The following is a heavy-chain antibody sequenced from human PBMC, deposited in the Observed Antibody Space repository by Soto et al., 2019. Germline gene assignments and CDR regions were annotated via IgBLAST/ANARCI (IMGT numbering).Heavy chain of an antibody. D-gene: IGHD6-19*01. Sequence: VQLVESGGGVVQPGRSLRLSCAASGFTFSDYAMHWVRQAPGKGLEWVAVVSHDGRNTPYADSVKGRFTISRDSSKNTVSLEMTSLRAEDTAVYYCANGGRQWLVTSDFNYWGQGALVTVSS. CDR1: GFTFSDYA. CDR3: ANGGRQWLVTSDFNY. V-gene: IGHV3-30*18. CDR2: VSHDGRNT. J-gene: IGHJ4*02.